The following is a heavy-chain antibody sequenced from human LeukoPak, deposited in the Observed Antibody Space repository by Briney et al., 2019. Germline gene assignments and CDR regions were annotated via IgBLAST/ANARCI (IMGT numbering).Heavy chain of an antibody. CDR1: GYTFTSYG. J-gene: IGHJ4*02. D-gene: IGHD4/OR15-4a*01. CDR3: ARMGDYHLVSFFDY. V-gene: IGHV1-18*01. CDR2: ISAYDGNI. Sequence: ASVKVSCKSSGYTFTSYGFSWVRQAPGQGLEWMGWISAYDGNIKYAQKFQDRVTMTTDTSTSTVYMELRSLRSDDTAVYYCARMGDYHLVSFFDYWGQGTLVTVSS.